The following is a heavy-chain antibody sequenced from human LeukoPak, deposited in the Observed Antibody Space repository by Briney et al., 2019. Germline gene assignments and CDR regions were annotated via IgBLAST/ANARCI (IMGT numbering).Heavy chain of an antibody. V-gene: IGHV3-23*01. D-gene: IGHD5-24*01. CDR1: GFTFSSYG. J-gene: IGHJ3*02. CDR3: AKGDGYNFDAFDI. Sequence: PGGSLRLSCAASGFTFSSYGMSWVRQAPGKGLKWVSAISGSGGSTYYTDSVKGRFTISRDNSKNTLYLQMNSLRAEDTPVYYCAKGDGYNFDAFDIWGQGTMVTVSS. CDR2: ISGSGGST.